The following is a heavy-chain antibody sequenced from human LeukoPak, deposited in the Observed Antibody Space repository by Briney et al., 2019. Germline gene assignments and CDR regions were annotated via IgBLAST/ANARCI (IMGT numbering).Heavy chain of an antibody. CDR1: GFTFSNYA. Sequence: GGSLRLSCAASGFTFSNYAMNWVRQAPGKGLEWVSTISGSGTNTYYADSVKGRFTISRDNSKTTLYLQMHSLRAEDTAVYYCAKDLSASPMHSFDFWGQGTLVTVSS. CDR2: ISGSGTNT. V-gene: IGHV3-23*01. CDR3: AKDLSASPMHSFDF. J-gene: IGHJ4*02.